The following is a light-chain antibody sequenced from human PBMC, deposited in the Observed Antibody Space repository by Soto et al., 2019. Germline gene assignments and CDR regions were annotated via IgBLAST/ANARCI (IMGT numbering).Light chain of an antibody. CDR3: QQDRDWPET. V-gene: IGKV3-15*01. Sequence: EIVMTPSPGALSVSRGARANLSYRASPSVSNNLAWYQQKVGQSPRLLIYDASTRATDVPGRFSGSGSGTQFTLTISSLLPEDFAFYYCQQDRDWPETFGQGTKVEIK. J-gene: IGKJ1*01. CDR1: PSVSNN. CDR2: DAS.